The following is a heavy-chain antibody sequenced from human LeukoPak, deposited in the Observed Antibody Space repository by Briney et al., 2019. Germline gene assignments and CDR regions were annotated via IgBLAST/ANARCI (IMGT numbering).Heavy chain of an antibody. Sequence: GGSLRLSCVASGITFSNYNMNWVRQAPGKGLEWVSHITISGGTKYYADSVKGRFVISRDNAKNSLFLQMNSLRVEDTGIYYCASATTVVTPFDYWGLGTLVTVSS. V-gene: IGHV3-48*01. J-gene: IGHJ4*02. CDR2: ITISGGTK. CDR3: ASATTVVTPFDY. D-gene: IGHD4-23*01. CDR1: GITFSNYN.